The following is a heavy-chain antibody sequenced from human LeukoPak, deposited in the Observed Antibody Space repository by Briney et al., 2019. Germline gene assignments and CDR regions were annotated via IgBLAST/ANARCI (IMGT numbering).Heavy chain of an antibody. CDR3: ARRRGYSYGRNNYYFDY. CDR2: INRDGSEK. CDR1: GFNFSNYW. Sequence: QSGGSLRLSCAASGFNFSNYWMSWVRQNPGKGLEWVANINRDGSEKYYVDSVEGQFTISRDNAKNSLFLQMNSLRVEDTAVYYCARRRGYSYGRNNYYFDYWGQGTLVTVSS. J-gene: IGHJ4*02. D-gene: IGHD5-18*01. V-gene: IGHV3-7*03.